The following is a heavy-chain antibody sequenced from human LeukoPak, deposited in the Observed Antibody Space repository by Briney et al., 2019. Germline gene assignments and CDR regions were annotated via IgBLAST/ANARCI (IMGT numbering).Heavy chain of an antibody. CDR1: GFTFSSYG. Sequence: GGSLRLSCVASGFTFSSYGMHWVRQAPGKGLEWVAVISYDGSNKYYADSVKGRFTISRDNSKNTLYLQMNSLRAEDTAVYYCAKDRGTITMIVELSFDYWGQGTLVTVSS. V-gene: IGHV3-30*18. J-gene: IGHJ4*02. CDR3: AKDRGTITMIVELSFDY. CDR2: ISYDGSNK. D-gene: IGHD3-22*01.